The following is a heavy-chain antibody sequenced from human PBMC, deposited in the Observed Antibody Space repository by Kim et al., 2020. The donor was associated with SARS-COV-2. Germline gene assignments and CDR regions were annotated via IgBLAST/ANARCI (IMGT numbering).Heavy chain of an antibody. D-gene: IGHD3-16*01. V-gene: IGHV3-74*01. CDR2: IDPDGNNI. CDR1: GFTFSSHW. Sequence: GGSLRLSCAASGFTFSSHWMHWVRQAPGKGLVWVSRIDPDGNNIGYADSVKGRFTISRDNAKNTLYLQMNSLRAEDTAVYYCARILYGLESSNREFDNWGQGTQVTVSS. CDR3: ARILYGLESSNREFDN. J-gene: IGHJ4*02.